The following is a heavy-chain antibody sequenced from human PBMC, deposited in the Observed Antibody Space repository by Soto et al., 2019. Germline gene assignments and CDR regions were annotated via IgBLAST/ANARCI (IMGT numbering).Heavy chain of an antibody. CDR2: ISGGGRNT. D-gene: IGHD3-10*01. V-gene: IGHV3-23*01. J-gene: IGHJ6*02. CDR3: AKDLNVSGSFTSYYPYGIGV. CDR1: GFTFSNYA. Sequence: EVQMLESGGGLVHPGGSLRLSCAASGFTFSNYAMNWVRQAPGKGLEWVSSISGGGRNTYYADSVKGRLTISRASSKNTLDLQTNSLPGHDLRVYHCAKDLNVSGSFTSYYPYGIGVWGQGTTVTVSS.